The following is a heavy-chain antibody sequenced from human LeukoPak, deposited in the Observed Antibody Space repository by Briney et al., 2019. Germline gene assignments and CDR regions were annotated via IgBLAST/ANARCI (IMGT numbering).Heavy chain of an antibody. V-gene: IGHV1-2*02. Sequence: ASVKVSCKASGYTFTGYYMHWVRQAPGQGLEWMGWINPNSGGTNYAQKFQGRVTMTRDTSIRTAYMELSGLTSDDTAVYYCASSVAGRAYYFYYWGQGTLVTVSS. J-gene: IGHJ4*02. CDR2: INPNSGGT. CDR3: ASSVAGRAYYFYY. D-gene: IGHD1-1*01. CDR1: GYTFTGYY.